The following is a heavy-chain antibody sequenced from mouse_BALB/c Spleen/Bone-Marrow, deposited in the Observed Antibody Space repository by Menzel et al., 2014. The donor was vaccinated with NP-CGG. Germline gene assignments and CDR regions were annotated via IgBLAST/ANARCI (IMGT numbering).Heavy chain of an antibody. CDR1: GYTFTNYY. D-gene: IGHD5-1*01. Sequence: VQLQQSGAELVKPGASVKLSCRASGYTFTNYYMYWVKQRPGQGLEWIGEINPSSGGTNFNEKFKSKATLTVDKSSSTAYMQLSSLTSEDSAVYYCTRLPHWGQGTSVTVSS. CDR3: TRLPH. J-gene: IGHJ4*01. V-gene: IGHV1S81*02. CDR2: INPSSGGT.